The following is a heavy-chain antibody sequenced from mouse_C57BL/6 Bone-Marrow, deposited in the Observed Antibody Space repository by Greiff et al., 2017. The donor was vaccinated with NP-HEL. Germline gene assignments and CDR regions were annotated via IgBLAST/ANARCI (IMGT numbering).Heavy chain of an antibody. J-gene: IGHJ3*01. CDR2: IDPETGGT. V-gene: IGHV1-15*01. CDR1: GYTFTDYE. CDR3: TRICYYGSSYGWFAY. D-gene: IGHD1-1*01. Sequence: VKLVESGAELVRPGASVTLSCKASGYTFTDYEMHWVKQTPVHGLEWIGAIDPETGGTAYNQKFKGKAILTADKSSSTAYMELRSLTSEDSAVYYCTRICYYGSSYGWFAYWGQGTLVTVSA.